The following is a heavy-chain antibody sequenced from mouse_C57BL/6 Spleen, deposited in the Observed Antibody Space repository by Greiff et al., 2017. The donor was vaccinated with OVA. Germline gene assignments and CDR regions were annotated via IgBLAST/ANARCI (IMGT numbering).Heavy chain of an antibody. V-gene: IGHV1-69*01. CDR1: GYTFTSYW. D-gene: IGHD2-5*01. J-gene: IGHJ1*03. CDR3: ARSPYYSNHWYFDV. CDR2: IDPSDSYT. Sequence: VKLQQPGAELVMPGASVKLSCKASGYTFTSYWMHWVKQRPGQGLEWIGEIDPSDSYTNYNQKFKGKSTLTVDKSSSTAYMQLSSLTSEDSAVYYCARSPYYSNHWYFDVWGTGTTVTVSS.